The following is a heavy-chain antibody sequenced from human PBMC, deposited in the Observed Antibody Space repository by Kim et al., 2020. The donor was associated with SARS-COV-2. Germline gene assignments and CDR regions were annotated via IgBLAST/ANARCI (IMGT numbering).Heavy chain of an antibody. Sequence: EKNAPKFQDRVAITADSSTNTVYMELSSLTVDDTAVYYCTRDEVDTFDYWGQGTLVTVSS. CDR2: E. V-gene: IGHV1-69*01. J-gene: IGHJ4*02. CDR3: TRDEVDTFDY. D-gene: IGHD1-26*01.